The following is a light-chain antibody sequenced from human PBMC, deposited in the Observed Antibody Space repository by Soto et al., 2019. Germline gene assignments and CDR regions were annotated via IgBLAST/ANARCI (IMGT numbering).Light chain of an antibody. J-gene: IGLJ3*02. Sequence: QSVLTQPRSVSGSPGQSVTISCTGTNXDVGRYNFVSWYQQLPGKAPKLLISAVSQRPSGVPDRFSGSKSGNTASLTISGLQADDEADYFCYSYTASDIWVFGGGTK. V-gene: IGLV2-11*01. CDR1: NXDVGRYNF. CDR3: YSYTASDIWV. CDR2: AVS.